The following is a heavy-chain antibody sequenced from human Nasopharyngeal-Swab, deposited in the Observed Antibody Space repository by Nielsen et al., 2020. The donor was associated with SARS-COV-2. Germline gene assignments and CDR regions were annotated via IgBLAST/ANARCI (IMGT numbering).Heavy chain of an antibody. Sequence: GESLKISCAASGFALNNFVMQWVRQAPGKGPEWVSTIDAGGANTYSADSVKGRFTISRDNSKNTLYLQMNSLRAEDTAVYYCANLGAWGQGTLVTVSS. CDR2: IDAGGANT. CDR3: ANLGA. V-gene: IGHV3-23*01. CDR1: GFALNNFV. J-gene: IGHJ5*02.